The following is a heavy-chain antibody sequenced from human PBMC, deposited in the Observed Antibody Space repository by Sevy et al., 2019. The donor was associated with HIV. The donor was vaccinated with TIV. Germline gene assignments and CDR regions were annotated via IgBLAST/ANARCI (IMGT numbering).Heavy chain of an antibody. CDR2: IIPIFGTA. V-gene: IGHV1-69*06. D-gene: IGHD3-22*01. CDR1: GGTFSSYA. Sequence: ASVKVSCKASGGTFSSYAISWVRQAPGQGLEWMGGIIPIFGTANYAQKFQGRVTITADKSTSTAYMEVSSLRSEDTAVYYCARDFYYDSSGYYSHDAFDIWGQGTMVTVSS. J-gene: IGHJ3*02. CDR3: ARDFYYDSSGYYSHDAFDI.